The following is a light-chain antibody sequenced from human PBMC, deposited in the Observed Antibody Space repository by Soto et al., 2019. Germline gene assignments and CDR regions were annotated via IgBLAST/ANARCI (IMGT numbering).Light chain of an antibody. CDR3: QQRSNWPPG. Sequence: EFVLTQSPATLSLSPGERAILSCRASQSVAGSLAWYQQKPGQAPRLLIYDISTRAAAIPARFSGSGSGTDFTLTVSSLEPEDFAVYYCQQRSNWPPGFGQGTRLEIK. CDR2: DIS. V-gene: IGKV3-11*01. CDR1: QSVAGS. J-gene: IGKJ5*01.